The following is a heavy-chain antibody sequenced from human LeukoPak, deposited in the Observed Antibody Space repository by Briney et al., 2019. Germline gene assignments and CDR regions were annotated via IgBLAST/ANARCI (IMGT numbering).Heavy chain of an antibody. J-gene: IGHJ5*02. CDR3: AREAAAGISGFDL. Sequence: PSETLSLTCTVSGGSISSYYWSWIRQPPGKGLEWIGYIYYSGSTNYNPSLKSRVTISVDTSKNQFSLKLSSVTAADTAVYYCAREAAAGISGFDLWGQGTLVTVSS. V-gene: IGHV4-59*01. CDR1: GGSISSYY. CDR2: IYYSGST. D-gene: IGHD6-13*01.